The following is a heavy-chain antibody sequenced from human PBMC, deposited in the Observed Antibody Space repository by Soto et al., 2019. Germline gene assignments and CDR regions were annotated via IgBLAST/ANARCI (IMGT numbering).Heavy chain of an antibody. D-gene: IGHD6-19*01. V-gene: IGHV3-23*01. J-gene: IGHJ5*02. CDR1: EGKCVGPA. CDR2: VSGSGGTT. Sequence: PVRSLRLWWTAAEGKCVGPARSCVRQAPGKGLEWVSAVSGSGGTTYYADSVRGRFTISRDNSKNTLYLQMNSLRAEDTAIYFCARCTVETNVTSGWCHYLAPWGQRTPVPVSS. CDR3: ARCTVETNVTSGWCHYLAP.